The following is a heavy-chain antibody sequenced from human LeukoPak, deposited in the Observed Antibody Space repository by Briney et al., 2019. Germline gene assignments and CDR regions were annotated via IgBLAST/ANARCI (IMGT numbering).Heavy chain of an antibody. CDR3: AREEETVKAFGP. CDR2: IYAGGST. D-gene: IGHD4-17*01. J-gene: IGHJ5*02. CDR1: GFTVSISY. Sequence: GGSLRLSCAASGFTVSISYMNWVRQAPGKGLEWVSIIYAGGSTYYAGSVEGPFTISRDNSKNTLYLQMNSLRAEDTAVYYCAREEETVKAFGPWGQGTLVTVSS. V-gene: IGHV3-53*01.